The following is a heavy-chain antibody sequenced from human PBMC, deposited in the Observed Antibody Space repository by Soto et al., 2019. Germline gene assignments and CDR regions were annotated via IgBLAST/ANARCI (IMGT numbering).Heavy chain of an antibody. CDR2: INPNSGGT. D-gene: IGHD6-13*01. V-gene: IGHV1-2*02. CDR3: ARRRSSSWYHTLDY. Sequence: QVQLVQSGAEVKKPGASVKVSCKASGYTFTGYYMHWVRQAPGQGLEWMGWINPNSGGTNYVQKFQGRVTMTRDTSISTAYMELSRLRSDDTAVYYCARRRSSSWYHTLDYWGQGTLVTVSS. J-gene: IGHJ4*02. CDR1: GYTFTGYY.